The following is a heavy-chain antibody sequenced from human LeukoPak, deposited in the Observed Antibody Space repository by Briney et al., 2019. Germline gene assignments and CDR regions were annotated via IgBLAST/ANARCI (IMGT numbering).Heavy chain of an antibody. CDR1: GFTVSSNE. Sequence: GGSLRLSCAASGFTVSSNEMSWVRQAPGKGLEWVSYISSSSSTIYYADSVKGRFTISRDNAKNSLYLQMNSLRAEDTAVYYCARGSLNYDFWSGYGYYMDVWGKGTTVTVSS. V-gene: IGHV3-48*01. D-gene: IGHD3-3*01. CDR2: ISSSSSTI. J-gene: IGHJ6*03. CDR3: ARGSLNYDFWSGYGYYMDV.